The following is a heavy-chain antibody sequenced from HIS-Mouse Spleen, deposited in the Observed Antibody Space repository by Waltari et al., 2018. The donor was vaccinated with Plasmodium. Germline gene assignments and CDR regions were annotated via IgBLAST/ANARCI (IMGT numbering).Heavy chain of an antibody. D-gene: IGHD6-13*01. CDR2: INPNSGGT. J-gene: IGHJ1*01. CDR3: ARVLGYKAAAGTFVEYFQH. V-gene: IGHV1-2*02. CDR1: GYTFTGYY. Sequence: QVQLVQSGAEVQKPGASVKVSCKASGYTFTGYYMHWVRQAPGLGLEWMGWINPNSGGTNYAQKVQGRVTMTRDTSISTAYMELSRLRSDDTAVYYCARVLGYKAAAGTFVEYFQHWGQGTLVTVSS.